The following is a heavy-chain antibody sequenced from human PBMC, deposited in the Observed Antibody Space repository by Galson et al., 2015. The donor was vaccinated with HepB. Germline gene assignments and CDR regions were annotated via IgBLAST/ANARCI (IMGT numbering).Heavy chain of an antibody. V-gene: IGHV1-2*06. J-gene: IGHJ4*02. CDR1: GYNFIGYY. Sequence: SVKVSCKASGYNFIGYYMHWVRQAPGQGLEWMGRINVNSGGTNYAQKFQGRVTMTRDTSISTAYMELSRLRSDDTAVYYCAITYDYGDYGIDYWGQGTLVTVSS. CDR2: INVNSGGT. CDR3: AITYDYGDYGIDY. D-gene: IGHD4-17*01.